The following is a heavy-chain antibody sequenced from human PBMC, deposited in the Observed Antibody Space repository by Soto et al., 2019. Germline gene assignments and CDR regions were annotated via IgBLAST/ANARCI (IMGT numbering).Heavy chain of an antibody. CDR3: ARDHWQWLVPRGARFDY. CDR1: GFTFSSYA. V-gene: IGHV3-30-3*01. D-gene: IGHD6-19*01. J-gene: IGHJ4*02. CDR2: ISYDGSNK. Sequence: QVQLVESGGGVVQPGRSLRLSCAASGFTFSSYAMHWVRQAPGKGLEWVAVISYDGSNKYYADSVQGRFTISRDNSKNTLYLQMNSLSAEDTAVYYCARDHWQWLVPRGARFDYWGQGTLVTVSS.